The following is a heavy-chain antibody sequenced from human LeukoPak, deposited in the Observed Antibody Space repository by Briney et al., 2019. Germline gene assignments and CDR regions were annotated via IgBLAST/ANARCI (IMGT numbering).Heavy chain of an antibody. J-gene: IGHJ4*02. V-gene: IGHV4-39*01. Sequence: PSETLSLTCTVSGGSISSSSYYWGWIRQPPGKGLEWIGSIYYSGSTYYNPSLKSRVTISVDTSKNQYSLKLSSGTAADTAVYYCARHKAYGGNSFGYWGQGTLVTVSS. CDR3: ARHKAYGGNSFGY. D-gene: IGHD4-23*01. CDR2: IYYSGST. CDR1: GGSISSSSYY.